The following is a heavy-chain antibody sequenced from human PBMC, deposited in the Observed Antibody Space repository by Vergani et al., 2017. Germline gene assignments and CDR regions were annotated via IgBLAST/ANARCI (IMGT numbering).Heavy chain of an antibody. Sequence: QVQLQESGPGLVKPSETLSLTCAVSGYSISSGYYWGWIRQPPGKGLEWIGEINHSGSTNYNPSLKSRVTISVDTSKNQFSLKLSSVTAADTAVYYCARSWSSSSAFDIWGQGTMVTVSS. V-gene: IGHV4-38-2*01. CDR2: INHSGST. J-gene: IGHJ3*02. D-gene: IGHD6-6*01. CDR1: GYSISSGYY. CDR3: ARSWSSSSAFDI.